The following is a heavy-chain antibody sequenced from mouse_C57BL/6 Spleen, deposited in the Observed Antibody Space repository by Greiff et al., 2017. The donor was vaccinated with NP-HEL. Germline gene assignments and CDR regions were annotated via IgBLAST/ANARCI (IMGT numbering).Heavy chain of an antibody. V-gene: IGHV5-4*01. CDR3: ARYYYGRDYFDY. CDR1: GFTFSSYA. J-gene: IGHJ2*01. D-gene: IGHD1-1*01. CDR2: ISDGGSYT. Sequence: EVQVVESGGGLVKPGGSLKLSCAASGFTFSSYAMSWVRQTPEKRLEWVATISDGGSYTYYPDNVKGRFTISRDNAKNNLYLQMSHLKSEDTAMYYCARYYYGRDYFDYWGQGTTLTVSS.